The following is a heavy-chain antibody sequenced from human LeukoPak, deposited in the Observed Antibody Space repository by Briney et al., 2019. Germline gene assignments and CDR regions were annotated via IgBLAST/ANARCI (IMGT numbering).Heavy chain of an antibody. V-gene: IGHV1-18*01. Sequence: GVSVKVSCKASGYTFTNYGINWVRQAPGQGLEWMGWISAYNGNTNYAQKFHGRVTMTTDTSTSTAYMELRSLRSDDTAVYYCASWENYYGSGSYYKTALDYWGQGTLVTVSS. CDR3: ASWENYYGSGSYYKTALDY. D-gene: IGHD3-10*01. CDR2: ISAYNGNT. CDR1: GYTFTNYG. J-gene: IGHJ4*02.